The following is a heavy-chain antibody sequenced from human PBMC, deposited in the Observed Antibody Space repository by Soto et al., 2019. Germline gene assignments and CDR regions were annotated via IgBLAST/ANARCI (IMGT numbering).Heavy chain of an antibody. V-gene: IGHV4-4*07. D-gene: IGHD3-16*01. Sequence: PSETLSLTGAVSGGSISSNCWCWIRQPAGKGLEWIGRIYTSGSTSYTPSLKSRVTMSVDTSKNQFALKLSSVTAADTAVYYCARCCFYTCWFDYWGQGTLVTVSS. J-gene: IGHJ4*02. CDR2: IYTSGST. CDR1: GGSISSNC. CDR3: ARCCFYTCWFDY.